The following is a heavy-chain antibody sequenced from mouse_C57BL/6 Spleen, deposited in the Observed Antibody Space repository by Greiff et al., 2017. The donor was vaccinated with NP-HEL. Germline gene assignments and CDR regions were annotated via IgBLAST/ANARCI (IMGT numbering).Heavy chain of an antibody. CDR1: GFTFSDYG. V-gene: IGHV5-15*01. CDR2: ISNLAYSI. J-gene: IGHJ4*01. Sequence: EVKLVGSGGGLVQPGGSLKLSCAASGFTFSDYGMAWVRQAPRKGPEWVAFISNLAYSIYYADTVTGRFTISRENAKNTLYLEMSSLRSEDTAMYYCARQAGDYAMDYWGSRNLSHRLL. D-gene: IGHD4-1*01. CDR3: ARQAGDYAMDY.